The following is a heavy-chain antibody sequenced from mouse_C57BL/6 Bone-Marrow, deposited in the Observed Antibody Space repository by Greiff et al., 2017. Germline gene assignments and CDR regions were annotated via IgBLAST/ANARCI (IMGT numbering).Heavy chain of an antibody. V-gene: IGHV5-17*01. CDR1: GFTFSDYG. Sequence: DVQLQASGGGLVKPGGSLKLSCAASGFTFSDYGMHWVRQAPEKGLKWVAYISSGSSTIYYTATVKGRFTISRANAKNTLFLQMTSLRSEDTAMEYCARGDYAYEGAWFAYWGQGTLVTVSA. CDR3: ARGDYAYEGAWFAY. CDR2: ISSGSSTI. D-gene: IGHD2-2*01. J-gene: IGHJ3*01.